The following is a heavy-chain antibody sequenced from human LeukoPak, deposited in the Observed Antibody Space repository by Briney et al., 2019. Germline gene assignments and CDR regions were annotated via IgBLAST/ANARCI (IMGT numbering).Heavy chain of an antibody. CDR2: ITRSSTYI. D-gene: IGHD2-2*01. Sequence: GGSLRLSCAASGFPVSGNYMSWVRQAPGMGLEWVSSITRSSTYIYYGDPLKGRFTVSRDDAKNSLFLQMNSLRAEDTAVYYCARDRTPSWASDYWGQGTLVTVSS. V-gene: IGHV3-21*01. CDR1: GFPVSGNY. CDR3: ARDRTPSWASDY. J-gene: IGHJ4*02.